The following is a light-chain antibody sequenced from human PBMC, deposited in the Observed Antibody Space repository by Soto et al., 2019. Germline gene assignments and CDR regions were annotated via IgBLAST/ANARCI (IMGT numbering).Light chain of an antibody. Sequence: GEIVTITCRASQSVGNSLAWYQHKPGKAPKLLIYDVSSLESGLPSRFSGSGSGTEYTLTISSLQPEDLATYYCQQLNNYPLTFGRGTKVDIK. CDR1: QSVGNS. V-gene: IGKV1-5*01. CDR3: QQLNNYPLT. J-gene: IGKJ4*01. CDR2: DVS.